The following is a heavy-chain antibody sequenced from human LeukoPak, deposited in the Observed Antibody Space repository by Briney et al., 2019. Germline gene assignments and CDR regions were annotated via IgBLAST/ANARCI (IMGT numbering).Heavy chain of an antibody. CDR1: GGSISSGGYF. D-gene: IGHD4-17*01. CDR2: IYYIGST. CDR3: ARDPTVTSPRYRYYGMDV. Sequence: PSETLSLTCTVSGGSISSGGYFWTWIRQHPGKGLEWIGHIYYIGSTYYNPSLKSRVTISVDTSKNQFSLKLNSVTAADTAVYYCARDPTVTSPRYRYYGMDVWGQGTTVTVSS. V-gene: IGHV4-31*03. J-gene: IGHJ6*02.